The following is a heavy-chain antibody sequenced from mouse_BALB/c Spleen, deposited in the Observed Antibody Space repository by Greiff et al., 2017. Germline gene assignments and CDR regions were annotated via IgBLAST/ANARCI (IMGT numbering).Heavy chain of an antibody. J-gene: IGHJ4*01. CDR3: TRYDYDGEAMDY. CDR1: GYTFTSYW. D-gene: IGHD2-4*01. Sequence: QVQLQQPGAELVRPGASVKLSCKASGYTFTSYWINWVKQRPGQGLEWIGNIYPSDSYTNYNQKFKDKATLTVDKSSSTAYMQLSSPTSEDSAVYYCTRYDYDGEAMDYWGQGTSVTVSS. V-gene: IGHV1-69*02. CDR2: IYPSDSYT.